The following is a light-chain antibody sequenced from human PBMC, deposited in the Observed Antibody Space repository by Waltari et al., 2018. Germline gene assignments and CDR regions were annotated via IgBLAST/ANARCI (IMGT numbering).Light chain of an antibody. J-gene: IGKJ1*01. Sequence: DVVMTQSPLSLPVTLGQPASISCRSSQSLVHSDGNTYLNWFQQRPGQSPRRLIYKVSNRDAGVPDRFSGRGSGTDFTLKISRVEAEDVGVYYCMQGTQWTFGQGTKVEIK. CDR2: KVS. CDR1: QSLVHSDGNTY. V-gene: IGKV2-30*02. CDR3: MQGTQWT.